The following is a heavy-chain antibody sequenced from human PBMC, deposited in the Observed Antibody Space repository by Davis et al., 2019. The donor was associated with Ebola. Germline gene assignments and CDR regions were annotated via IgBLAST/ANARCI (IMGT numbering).Heavy chain of an antibody. CDR3: ARLPGVDTTQRGFDY. J-gene: IGHJ4*02. V-gene: IGHV5-51*01. CDR2: IHPSDSDT. D-gene: IGHD1-1*01. Sequence: PGGSLRLSCTGSGYSFTTYWIGWVRRMPGKGLDLLCIIHPSDSDTRYSPSLEGQVTISVDKSINTAYWQWSSLKASETAIYYCARLPGVDTTQRGFDYWGQGSLVTVSS. CDR1: GYSFTTYW.